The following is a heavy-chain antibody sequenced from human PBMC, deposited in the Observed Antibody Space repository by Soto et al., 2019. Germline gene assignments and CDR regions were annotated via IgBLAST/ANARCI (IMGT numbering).Heavy chain of an antibody. CDR1: GNSFSNYW. CDR2: IYPGDSDT. V-gene: IGHV5-51*01. CDR3: ARTSAAGKYYYGMDV. D-gene: IGHD6-13*01. Sequence: GESLKISCQGSGNSFSNYWIGWVRQMPGKGLEWMGIIYPGDSDTRYSPAFQGQVTISADKSIRTAYLQWSSLKASDTAMYYCARTSAAGKYYYGMDVWGQGTTVTVSS. J-gene: IGHJ6*02.